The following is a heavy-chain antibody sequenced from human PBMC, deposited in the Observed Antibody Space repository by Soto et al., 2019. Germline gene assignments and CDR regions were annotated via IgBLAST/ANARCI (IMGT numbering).Heavy chain of an antibody. CDR1: GFTFSTYA. V-gene: IGHV3-30-3*01. J-gene: IGHJ6*02. CDR2: MSYDGGNE. Sequence: QVQLVESGGGVVQPGRSLRLSCAASGFTFSTYAMDWVRQAPGKGLEWVAVMSYDGGNEYYADSVKGRFTVSRDKSKNTLNLQMNSLRPEDTAVYYCATDGYGGSWDVWGQGTTVTVSS. D-gene: IGHD5-12*01. CDR3: ATDGYGGSWDV.